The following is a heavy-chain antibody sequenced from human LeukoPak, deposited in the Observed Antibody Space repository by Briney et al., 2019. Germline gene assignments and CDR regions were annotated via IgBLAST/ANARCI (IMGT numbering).Heavy chain of an antibody. V-gene: IGHV3-23*01. D-gene: IGHD3-3*01. Sequence: GGSLRLPCAASGFTFSSYAMSWVRQAPGKGLEWVSAISGSGGSTYYADSVKGRFTISRDNSKNTLYLQMNSLRAEDTAVYYCAKDRYYDFWSGYYLVDYWGQGTLVTVSS. CDR2: ISGSGGST. CDR3: AKDRYYDFWSGYYLVDY. CDR1: GFTFSSYA. J-gene: IGHJ4*02.